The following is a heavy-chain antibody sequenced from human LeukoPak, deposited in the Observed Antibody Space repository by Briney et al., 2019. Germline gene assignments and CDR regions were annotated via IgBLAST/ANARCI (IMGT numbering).Heavy chain of an antibody. J-gene: IGHJ3*02. Sequence: GVLRLSCTASGFTFGDYAMSWVRQAPGKGLEWVGFIRSKAYGGTTEYAASVKGRFTISRDDSKSIAYLQMNSLKTEDTAVYYCTRTTLHGAFDIWGQGTMVTVSS. D-gene: IGHD1-14*01. CDR2: IRSKAYGGTT. V-gene: IGHV3-49*04. CDR3: TRTTLHGAFDI. CDR1: GFTFGDYA.